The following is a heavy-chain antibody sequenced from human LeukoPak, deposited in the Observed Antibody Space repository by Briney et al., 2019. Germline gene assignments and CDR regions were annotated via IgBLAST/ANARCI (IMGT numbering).Heavy chain of an antibody. Sequence: GGSLRLSCAASGFTLSSYSMNWVRQAPGKGLEWVSYISSSSSTIYYADSVKGRFTISRDNAKNSLYLQMNSLRAEDTAVYYCARDWTSGSYYEIDYWGQGTLVTVSS. D-gene: IGHD1-26*01. V-gene: IGHV3-48*04. CDR2: ISSSSSTI. J-gene: IGHJ4*02. CDR3: ARDWTSGSYYEIDY. CDR1: GFTLSSYS.